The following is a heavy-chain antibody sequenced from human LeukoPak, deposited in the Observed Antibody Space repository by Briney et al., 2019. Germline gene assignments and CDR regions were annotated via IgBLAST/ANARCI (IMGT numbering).Heavy chain of an antibody. CDR2: ISSSSSTI. Sequence: PGGSLRLSCAASGFTFNTFSMNWVRQAPGKGLEWVSYISSSSSTIYYADSVKGRFTISRDNAKNSLYLQMNSLRAEDTAVYYCARGGYYDSSGYPPRPFDPWGQGTLVTVSS. CDR3: ARGGYYDSSGYPPRPFDP. CDR1: GFTFNTFS. V-gene: IGHV3-48*01. D-gene: IGHD3-22*01. J-gene: IGHJ5*02.